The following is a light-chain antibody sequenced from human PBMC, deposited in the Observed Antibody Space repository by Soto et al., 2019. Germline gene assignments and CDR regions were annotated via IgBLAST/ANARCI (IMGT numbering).Light chain of an antibody. V-gene: IGKV3-15*01. CDR1: QSVSSN. CDR2: GAS. J-gene: IGKJ2*01. CDR3: QQYKDYVYT. Sequence: EVVMTQSPATLSVSPGERATLSCRASQSVSSNLAWYQQKPGQAPRLLIYGASTRAAGIPARFSGSGSGTDFTLTISGLQPDDFATYYCQQYKDYVYTFGQGTKVESK.